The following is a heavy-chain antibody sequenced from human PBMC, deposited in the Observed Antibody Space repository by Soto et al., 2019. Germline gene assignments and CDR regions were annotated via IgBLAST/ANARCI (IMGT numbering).Heavy chain of an antibody. D-gene: IGHD3-16*01. CDR1: GFTLGDYW. V-gene: IGHV3-11*01. CDR2: ITNSGSTV. CDR3: ARSALGVGDAFDI. J-gene: IGHJ3*02. Sequence: GGSLRLSCAASGFTLGDYWMNWIRRAPGKGLEWVSYITNSGSTVYYADSVKGRFTFSRDNAKNSLDLQMNSLRAEDTAMYYCARSALGVGDAFDIWGHGTMVTV.